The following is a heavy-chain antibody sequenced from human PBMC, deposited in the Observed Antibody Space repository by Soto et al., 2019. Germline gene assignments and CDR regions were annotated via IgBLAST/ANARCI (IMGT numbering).Heavy chain of an antibody. V-gene: IGHV1-2*04. Sequence: ASVKVSCKASGYTFTGYYMHWVRQAPGQGLEWMGWINPNSGGTNYAQKFQGWVTMTRDTSISTAYMELSRLRSDDTAVYYCARSGVYCINGVCFLDYYYYGMDVWGQGTTVTVS. CDR2: INPNSGGT. CDR1: GYTFTGYY. CDR3: ARSGVYCINGVCFLDYYYYGMDV. J-gene: IGHJ6*02. D-gene: IGHD2-8*01.